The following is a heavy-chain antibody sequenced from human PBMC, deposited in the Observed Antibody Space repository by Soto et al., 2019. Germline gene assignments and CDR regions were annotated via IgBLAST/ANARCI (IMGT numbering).Heavy chain of an antibody. Sequence: SGPTRVNPTETVALTCTVSGFSLSNAKMGVSWIRQPPGKALEWLAHIFSNDEKSYSTSLKRRLTISKHTSKSQVVLTMTNMGPVDTATHYCARICRDGDNPYDYYGMDVWGQGTTVTVSS. CDR1: GFSLSNAKMG. J-gene: IGHJ6*02. D-gene: IGHD2-15*01. V-gene: IGHV2-26*01. CDR2: IFSNDEK. CDR3: ARICRDGDNPYDYYGMDV.